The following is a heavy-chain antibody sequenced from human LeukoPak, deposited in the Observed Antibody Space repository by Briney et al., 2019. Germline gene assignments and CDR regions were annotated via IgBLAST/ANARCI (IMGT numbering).Heavy chain of an antibody. Sequence: SETLSLSCTVSGGSISSYSWYWVRQPPGKGLEWIGHIYYSGLTNYNPSLKSRVTISIDTSKKQFSLKLTSVTAADTAVYYCGANASGHREAPFDYRDQGTLVTVSS. J-gene: IGHJ4*02. CDR1: GGSISSYS. CDR3: GANASGHREAPFDY. CDR2: IYYSGLT. D-gene: IGHD5-18*01. V-gene: IGHV4-59*01.